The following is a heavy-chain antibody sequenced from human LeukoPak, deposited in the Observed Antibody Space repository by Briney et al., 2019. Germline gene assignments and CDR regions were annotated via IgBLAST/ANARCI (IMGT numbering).Heavy chain of an antibody. D-gene: IGHD4-23*01. CDR3: VSASVVSNFDY. CDR1: GFTVSSNY. CDR2: IYSGGST. V-gene: IGHV3-66*01. J-gene: IGHJ4*02. Sequence: AGGSLRLSCAASGFTVSSNYMSWVRQAPGKGLEWVSVIYSGGSTYYADSVKGRFTISRDNSKNTLYLQMNSLRAEDTAVYYCVSASVVSNFDYWGQGTLVTVSS.